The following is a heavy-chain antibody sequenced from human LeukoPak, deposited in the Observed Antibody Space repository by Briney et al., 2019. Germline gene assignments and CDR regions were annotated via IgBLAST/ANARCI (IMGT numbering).Heavy chain of an antibody. CDR3: AKDPVFGEWLDSRSPADYYFDY. CDR1: GFTFSSYA. Sequence: GGSLRLSCAASGFTFSSYAMSWVRQAPGKGLEWVSAISGSGGSTYYADSVKGRFTISRDNSKNTLYLQMNSLRAEDTAVYYCAKDPVFGEWLDSRSPADYYFDYWGQGTLVTVSS. D-gene: IGHD3-22*01. J-gene: IGHJ4*02. CDR2: ISGSGGST. V-gene: IGHV3-23*01.